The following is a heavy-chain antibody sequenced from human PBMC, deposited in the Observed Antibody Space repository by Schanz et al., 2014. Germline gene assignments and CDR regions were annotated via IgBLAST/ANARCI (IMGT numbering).Heavy chain of an antibody. CDR2: IYSGGTT. V-gene: IGHV3-53*01. J-gene: IGHJ6*02. D-gene: IGHD2-8*01. CDR1: GFTVSSNY. CDR3: ARGGCTNGLCYYYYGMDV. Sequence: EVQLVESGGGLIQPGGSLRLSCAASGFTVSSNYMSWVRQAPGKGLEWVSIIYSGGTTYYADSVKGRFTISRDNSKNTLYRQMNSLRAEDTAVYYCARGGCTNGLCYYYYGMDVWGQGTTVTVSS.